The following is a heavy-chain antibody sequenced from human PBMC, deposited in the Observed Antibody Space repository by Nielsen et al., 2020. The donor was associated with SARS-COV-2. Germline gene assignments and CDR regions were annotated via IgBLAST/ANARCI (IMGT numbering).Heavy chain of an antibody. D-gene: IGHD3-9*01. CDR2: IKQDGSEK. V-gene: IGHV3-7*01. CDR3: ASHVLRYFDWLPSDSSGDAFDI. Sequence: WLRQPPGKGLEWVANIKQDGSEKYYVDSVKGRFTISRDNAKNSLYLQMNSLRAEDTAVYYCASHVLRYFDWLPSDSSGDAFDIWGQGTMVTVSS. J-gene: IGHJ3*02.